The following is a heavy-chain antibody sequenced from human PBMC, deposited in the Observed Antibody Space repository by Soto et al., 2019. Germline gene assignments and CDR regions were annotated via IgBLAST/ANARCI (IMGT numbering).Heavy chain of an antibody. J-gene: IGHJ6*02. V-gene: IGHV1-18*01. CDR2: ISADNGNT. CDR3: ARDRYSSGWYGYYYYYGMDV. D-gene: IGHD6-19*01. CDR1: GYTFTSYG. Sequence: QVQLVQSGAEVKKPGASVKVSCKASGYTFTSYGISWVRQAPGQGLEWMGWISADNGNTNYAQKLQGRVTMTTDTATSTAYMELRSLSSDDTAVYYCARDRYSSGWYGYYYYYGMDVWGQGTTVTVSS.